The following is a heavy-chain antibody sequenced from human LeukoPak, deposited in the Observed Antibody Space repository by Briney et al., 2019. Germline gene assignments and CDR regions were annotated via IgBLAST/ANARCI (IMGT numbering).Heavy chain of an antibody. CDR3: ARVLITHSSSWYPLWKNNWFDP. V-gene: IGHV4-59*06. CDR2: IYYSGST. D-gene: IGHD6-13*01. CDR1: GGSISSYY. Sequence: PSETLSLTCTVSGGSISSYYWSWIRQHPGKGLEWIGYIYYSGSTYYNPSLKSRVTISVDTSKNQFSLKLSSVTAADTAVYYCARVLITHSSSWYPLWKNNWFDPWGQGTLVTVSS. J-gene: IGHJ5*02.